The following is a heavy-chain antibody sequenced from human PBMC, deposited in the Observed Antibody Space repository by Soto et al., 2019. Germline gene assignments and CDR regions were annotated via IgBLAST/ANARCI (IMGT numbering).Heavy chain of an antibody. CDR2: INPSGGHT. Sequence: QVQLVQSGAEVKKPGASVKVSCKASGNTFSNYYIHWVRQAPGQGLECMGTINPSGGHTTYAQKFLGRVSRTSDTPTTTLYMALTNLRSEDTAVYYSARGGHVVGGTAAFDYWGQGTLVTVSS. CDR3: ARGGHVVGGTAAFDY. V-gene: IGHV1-46*03. CDR1: GNTFSNYY. D-gene: IGHD2-21*02. J-gene: IGHJ4*02.